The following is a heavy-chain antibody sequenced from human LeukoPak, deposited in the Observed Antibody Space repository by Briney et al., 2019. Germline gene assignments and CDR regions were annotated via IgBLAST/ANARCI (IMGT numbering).Heavy chain of an antibody. V-gene: IGHV1-2*02. D-gene: IGHD6-13*01. Sequence: ASVRVSCTSSGSTFTGYYMHWVRQAPGPGPGGVGWINPNTGGTNYAQKFQGRVTITTDSSISTAYMELSRLRSDDTAVYYCAKEPLEATGGTSSFLDYWGQGTLVTVSA. CDR1: GSTFTGYY. CDR3: AKEPLEATGGTSSFLDY. CDR2: INPNTGGT. J-gene: IGHJ4*02.